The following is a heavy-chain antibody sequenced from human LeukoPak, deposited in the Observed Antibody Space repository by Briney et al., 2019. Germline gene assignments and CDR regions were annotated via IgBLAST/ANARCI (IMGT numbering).Heavy chain of an antibody. Sequence: SETLSLTCTVSGGSISSYYWSWIRQPAGKGLEWIGRIYTSGSTNYNPSLKSRVTMSVDTSKNQFSLKLSSVTAADTAVYYCARERIAAAVGAFDIWGQGTMVTVSS. J-gene: IGHJ3*02. D-gene: IGHD6-13*01. CDR1: GGSISSYY. CDR3: ARERIAAAVGAFDI. V-gene: IGHV4-4*07. CDR2: IYTSGST.